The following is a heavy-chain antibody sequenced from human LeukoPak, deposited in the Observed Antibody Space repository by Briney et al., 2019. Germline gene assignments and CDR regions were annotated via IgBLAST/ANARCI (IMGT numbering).Heavy chain of an antibody. CDR1: GGSFSGYY. CDR3: ARYYCSGGSCYSWWFDP. J-gene: IGHJ5*02. CDR2: INHSGST. Sequence: NPSETLSLTCAVYGGSFSGYYWSWIRQPPGKGLEWIGEINHSGSTNYNPSLKSRVTISVDTSKNQFSLKLSSVTAADTAVYYCARYYCSGGSCYSWWFDPWGQGTLVTVSS. V-gene: IGHV4-34*01. D-gene: IGHD2-15*01.